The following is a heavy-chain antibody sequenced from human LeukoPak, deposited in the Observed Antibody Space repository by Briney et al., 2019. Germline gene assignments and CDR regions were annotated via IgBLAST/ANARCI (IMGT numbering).Heavy chain of an antibody. CDR1: GFTFSSHW. CDR2: IKQDGSEK. CDR3: ARVTAVAAVYFFDY. Sequence: GGSLRLSCAASGFTFSSHWMSWVRQGPGKGLEWVANIKQDGSEKYYVDSVKGRFTISRDNAKNSLYLQMNSLRGEDTAVYYCARVTAVAAVYFFDYWGQGTLVTVSS. J-gene: IGHJ4*02. V-gene: IGHV3-7*05. D-gene: IGHD6-19*01.